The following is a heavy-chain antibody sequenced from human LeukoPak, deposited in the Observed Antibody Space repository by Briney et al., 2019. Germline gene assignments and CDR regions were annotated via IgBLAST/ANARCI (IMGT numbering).Heavy chain of an antibody. Sequence: PSETLSLTCAVYGGSFSGYYWSWIRQPPGKGLEWIGEINHSGSTNYNPSLKSRVTISVDTSKNQFSLRLSSVTAADTAVYYCARGYSSSWRPIDYWGQGTLVTVSS. CDR3: ARGYSSSWRPIDY. V-gene: IGHV4-34*01. CDR1: GGSFSGYY. J-gene: IGHJ4*02. D-gene: IGHD6-13*01. CDR2: INHSGST.